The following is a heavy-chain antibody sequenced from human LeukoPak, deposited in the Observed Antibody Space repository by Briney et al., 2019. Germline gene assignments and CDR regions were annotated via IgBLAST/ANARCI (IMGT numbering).Heavy chain of an antibody. CDR3: ARSYDSSGYYPFDY. CDR1: GFTFSSYA. Sequence: PGGSLRLSCAASGFTFSSYAMSWVRQAPGKGLEWVSAISGSGGSTYYADSVKGRFTIPRDNSKNTLYLQMNGLRAEDTAVYYCARSYDSSGYYPFDYWGQGTLVTVSS. V-gene: IGHV3-23*01. J-gene: IGHJ4*02. CDR2: ISGSGGST. D-gene: IGHD3-22*01.